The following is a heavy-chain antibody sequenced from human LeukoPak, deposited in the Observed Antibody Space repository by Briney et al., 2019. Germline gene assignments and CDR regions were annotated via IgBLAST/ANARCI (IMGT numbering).Heavy chain of an antibody. CDR2: ISGSGGST. J-gene: IGHJ4*02. Sequence: GGSLSLSCAASGFTFSRYGMSWVRQAPGKGLEWVSAISGSGGSTYYADSVKGRFTISRDNSKNTLYLQMNSLRAEDTAVYYCARVDGSGYKYFDWGQGTLVTVSS. CDR1: GFTFSRYG. CDR3: ARVDGSGYKYFD. V-gene: IGHV3-23*01. D-gene: IGHD3-10*01.